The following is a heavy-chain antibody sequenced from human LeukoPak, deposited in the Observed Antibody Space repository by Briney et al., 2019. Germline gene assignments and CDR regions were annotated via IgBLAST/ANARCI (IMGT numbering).Heavy chain of an antibody. CDR2: ISRSGDST. CDR3: AKGGVDY. CDR1: GFSFSSYD. D-gene: IGHD4-17*01. V-gene: IGHV3-23*01. Sequence: GGSLRLSCAASGFSFSSYDMSWIRQAPGKGLEWVSAISRSGDSTYYTDSVKGRFTIPRDNSRDTLSLQMNNLRAEDTAVYYCAKGGVDYWGQGTLVTVSS. J-gene: IGHJ4*02.